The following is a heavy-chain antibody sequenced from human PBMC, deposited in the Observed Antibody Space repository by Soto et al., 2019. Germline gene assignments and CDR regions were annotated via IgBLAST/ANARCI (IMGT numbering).Heavy chain of an antibody. Sequence: QVQLVESGGGVIQPGTSLSLSCGSSGFTFRSFGMYWVRQAPGKGLEWVAVVSYDGNHKYYGDSVKGRFTVSRDNAKNMLYLQMNSLRGEDTAVYYCAKDVGQQLVLNYGMDVWGQGTTVTVSS. J-gene: IGHJ6*02. CDR1: GFTFRSFG. CDR3: AKDVGQQLVLNYGMDV. D-gene: IGHD6-13*01. CDR2: VSYDGNHK. V-gene: IGHV3-30*18.